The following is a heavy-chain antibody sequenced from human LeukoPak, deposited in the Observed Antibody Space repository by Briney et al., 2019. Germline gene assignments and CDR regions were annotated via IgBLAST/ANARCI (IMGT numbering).Heavy chain of an antibody. CDR3: ARDPYSGSYYFGYFDY. CDR2: ISYDGSNK. J-gene: IGHJ4*02. D-gene: IGHD1-26*01. Sequence: PGGSLRLSCAASGFTFSSYAMHWVRQAPGKGLEWVAVISYDGSNKYYADSVKGRFTISRGNSKNTLYLQMNSLRAEDTAVYYCARDPYSGSYYFGYFDYWGQGTLVTVSS. V-gene: IGHV3-30-3*01. CDR1: GFTFSSYA.